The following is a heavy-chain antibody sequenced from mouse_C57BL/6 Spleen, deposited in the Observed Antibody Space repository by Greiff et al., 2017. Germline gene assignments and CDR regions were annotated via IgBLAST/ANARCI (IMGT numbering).Heavy chain of an antibody. Sequence: VQLQQSGAELVRPGASVKLSCKASGYTFTDYYINWVKQRPGQGLEWIARIYPGSGNTYYNEKFKGKATLTAEKSSSTAYMQLSSLTSEDSAVYFCAREGPNYAMDYWGQGTSVTVSS. J-gene: IGHJ4*01. CDR1: GYTFTDYY. V-gene: IGHV1-76*01. D-gene: IGHD6-5*01. CDR2: IYPGSGNT. CDR3: AREGPNYAMDY.